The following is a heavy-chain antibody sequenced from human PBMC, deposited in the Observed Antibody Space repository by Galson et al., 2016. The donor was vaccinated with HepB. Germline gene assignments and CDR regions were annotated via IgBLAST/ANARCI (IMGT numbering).Heavy chain of an antibody. CDR2: IFYSGNT. V-gene: IGHV4-59*12. J-gene: IGHJ3*02. CDR1: GDSISRYY. CDR3: ARVSGKAFDI. Sequence: SETLSLTCTVSGDSISRYYWSWIRQPPGKGLEWIGSIFYSGNTYYNPSLKSRATISVDTSKNQFSLNLSSVTAADTAVYYCARVSGKAFDIWGHGTMVTVSS.